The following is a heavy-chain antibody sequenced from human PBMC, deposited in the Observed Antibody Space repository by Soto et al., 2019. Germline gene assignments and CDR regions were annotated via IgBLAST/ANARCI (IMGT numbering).Heavy chain of an antibody. J-gene: IGHJ4*02. V-gene: IGHV4-59*01. D-gene: IGHD2-8*01. CDR3: ARAPMVLSRSYFDS. Sequence: KTSETLSVTCTVPGGSSSKFYWSWSRQPPGKGLEWIGYISYSGNTNYNPSLKSRVSISVDTSKNQLSLNLTSVTAADTAVYYCARAPMVLSRSYFDSWGQGTPVTVSS. CDR2: ISYSGNT. CDR1: GGSSSKFY.